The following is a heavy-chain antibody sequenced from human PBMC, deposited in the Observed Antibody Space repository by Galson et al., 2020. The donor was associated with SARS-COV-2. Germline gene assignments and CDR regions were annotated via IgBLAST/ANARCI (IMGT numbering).Heavy chain of an antibody. CDR1: GFTVSSNY. Sequence: ESLKISCAASGFTVSSNYMSWVRQAPGKGLEWVSVIYSGGSTYYADSVKGRFTISRDNSKNTLYLQMNSLRAEDTAVYYCARGAHYLGYYYGMDVWGQGTTVTVSS. CDR3: ARGAHYLGYYYGMDV. CDR2: IYSGGST. V-gene: IGHV3-53*01. D-gene: IGHD7-27*01. J-gene: IGHJ6*02.